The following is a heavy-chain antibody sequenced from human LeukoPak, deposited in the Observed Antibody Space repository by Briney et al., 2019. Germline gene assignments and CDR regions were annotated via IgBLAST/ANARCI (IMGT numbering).Heavy chain of an antibody. CDR1: RITFSSHA. CDR3: AKGGVATMRDGYNYYYYYMEV. J-gene: IGHJ6*03. D-gene: IGHD5-24*01. Sequence: GGSLRLSCEAPRITFSSHAMSWVRQAPGKGLQWVSLISGSGGHTYYGDSVKGRFTISRDNSKNTVYLQMTSLRAEDTAIYYCAKGGVATMRDGYNYYYYYMEVWGRGTTVTVSS. V-gene: IGHV3-23*01. CDR2: ISGSGGHT.